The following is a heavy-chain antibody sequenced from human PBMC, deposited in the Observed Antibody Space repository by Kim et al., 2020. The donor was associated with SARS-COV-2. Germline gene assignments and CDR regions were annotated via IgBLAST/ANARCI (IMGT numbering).Heavy chain of an antibody. CDR2: ISYEGSTQ. CDR1: GFTFSNHV. V-gene: IGHV3-30*03. Sequence: GGSPRLSCAASGFTFSNHVMHWVRQAPGKGLEWVALISYEGSTQKYTDSVKGRFTVSRDNSKNTLFLQMNSLRPEDTAVYYCARNLVGDTDLGPWGQGTLVTVSS. J-gene: IGHJ5*02. CDR3: ARNLVGDTDLGP. D-gene: IGHD2-15*01.